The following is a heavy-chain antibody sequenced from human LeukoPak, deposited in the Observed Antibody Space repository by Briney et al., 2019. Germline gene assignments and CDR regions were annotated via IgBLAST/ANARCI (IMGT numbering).Heavy chain of an antibody. D-gene: IGHD2-2*01. Sequence: SVKVSCKASGGTFSSYAISWVRQAPGQGLEGMGGIIPIFGTANYAQKFQGRVTITADESTGTAYMELSSLRSEDTAVYYCARVVTPRYCSTPSCYWKGWFDPWGQGTLVTVSS. J-gene: IGHJ5*02. CDR3: ARVVTPRYCSTPSCYWKGWFDP. V-gene: IGHV1-69*13. CDR2: IIPIFGTA. CDR1: GGTFSSYA.